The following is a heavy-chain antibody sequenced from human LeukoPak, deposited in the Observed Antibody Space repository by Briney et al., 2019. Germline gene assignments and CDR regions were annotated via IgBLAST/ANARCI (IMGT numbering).Heavy chain of an antibody. J-gene: IGHJ3*02. V-gene: IGHV4-39*07. CDR1: GGSISSSSYY. D-gene: IGHD2-15*01. CDR3: AREPRRVVVNDAFDI. CDR2: IHYSGST. Sequence: SETLSLTCTVSGGSISSSSYYWGWIRQPPGKGLEWIGSIHYSGSTYNNPSLNSRVTISVDTSKNQFSLKLSSVTAADTAMYYCAREPRRVVVNDAFDIWGQGTMVTVSS.